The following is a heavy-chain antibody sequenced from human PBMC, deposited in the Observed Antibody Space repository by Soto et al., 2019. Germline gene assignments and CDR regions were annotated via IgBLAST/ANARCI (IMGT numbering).Heavy chain of an antibody. CDR3: AKAPFRPLWGYYGMDV. CDR2: ISGSGGST. J-gene: IGHJ6*02. D-gene: IGHD2-21*01. Sequence: GGSLRLSCAASGFTFSSYAMSWVRQAPGKGLEWVSAISGSGGSTYYADSVKGRFTISRDNSKNTLYLQMNSLRAEDTAVYYCAKAPFRPLWGYYGMDVWGQGTTVTVSS. CDR1: GFTFSSYA. V-gene: IGHV3-23*01.